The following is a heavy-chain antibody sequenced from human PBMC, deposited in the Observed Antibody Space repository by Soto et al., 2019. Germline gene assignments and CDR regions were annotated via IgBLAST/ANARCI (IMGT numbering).Heavy chain of an antibody. D-gene: IGHD7-27*01. V-gene: IGHV3-23*01. J-gene: IGHJ4*02. CDR1: GFPFSIFA. CDR2: ISGSGGST. CDR3: AKEVSLGSTVDLGY. Sequence: GGSLRLSCAASGFPFSIFAMSWVRQSPGKGLEWVSTISGSGGSTYYADAVKGRFTISRDNSMDTLFLQMKSLRVEDTAIYYCAKEVSLGSTVDLGYWGQGTLVTVSS.